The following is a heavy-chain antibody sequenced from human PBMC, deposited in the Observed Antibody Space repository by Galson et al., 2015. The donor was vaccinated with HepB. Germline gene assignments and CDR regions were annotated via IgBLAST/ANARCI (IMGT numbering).Heavy chain of an antibody. CDR3: ARDGMDGFWSGYEVVGWFDP. CDR1: EFTFSSYA. Sequence: SLRLSCAASEFTFSSYAMHWVRQAPGKGLEWVAVISYDGSNKYYADSVKGRFTISRDNSKNTLYLQMNSLRAEDTAVYYCARDGMDGFWSGYEVVGWFDPWGQGTLVTVSS. V-gene: IGHV3-30-3*01. J-gene: IGHJ5*02. CDR2: ISYDGSNK. D-gene: IGHD3-3*01.